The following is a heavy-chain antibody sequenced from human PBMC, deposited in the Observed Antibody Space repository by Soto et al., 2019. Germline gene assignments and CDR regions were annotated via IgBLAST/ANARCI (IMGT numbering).Heavy chain of an antibody. J-gene: IGHJ6*02. Sequence: QVQLVESGGGVVQPGRSLRLSCAASGFTFSSYGMHWVRQAPGKGLEWVAVISYDGSNKNYADSVKGRFTISRDNSKNPLYLPMNSLRAEDKAVYYCAKILQLGDYAYYYYGMDVWGQGTTVTVSS. CDR1: GFTFSSYG. CDR3: AKILQLGDYAYYYYGMDV. V-gene: IGHV3-30*18. D-gene: IGHD4-17*01. CDR2: ISYDGSNK.